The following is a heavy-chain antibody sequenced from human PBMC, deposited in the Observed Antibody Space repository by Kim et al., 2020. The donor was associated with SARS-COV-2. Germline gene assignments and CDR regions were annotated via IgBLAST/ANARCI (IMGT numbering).Heavy chain of an antibody. D-gene: IGHD3-3*01. J-gene: IGHJ6*02. CDR3: VRGSGSYGYGMGV. Sequence: GGSLRLSCAASGFTFSNYWMHWVCQAPGTGLVWVSRINNDGVDTIYADFVKGRFTISRDNAKNTLYLQMNSLRVEDTAVYFCVRGSGSYGYGMGVWGQGTTVTVSS. CDR2: INNDGVDT. CDR1: GFTFSNYW. V-gene: IGHV3-74*01.